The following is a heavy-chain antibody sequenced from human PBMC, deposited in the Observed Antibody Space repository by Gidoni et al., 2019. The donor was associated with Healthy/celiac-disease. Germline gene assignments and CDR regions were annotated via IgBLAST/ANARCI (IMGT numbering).Heavy chain of an antibody. D-gene: IGHD2-2*03. J-gene: IGHJ5*02. CDR1: GFTFSSYS. CDR3: ARGWLDSPEFDP. CDR2: ISSSSSYI. V-gene: IGHV3-21*01. Sequence: EVQLVESGGGLVKPGGSLRLSCAASGFTFSSYSMNWVRQAPGKGLEWVSSISSSSSYIYYADSVKGRFTISRDNAKNSLYLQMNSLRAEDTAVYYCARGWLDSPEFDPWGQGTLVTVSS.